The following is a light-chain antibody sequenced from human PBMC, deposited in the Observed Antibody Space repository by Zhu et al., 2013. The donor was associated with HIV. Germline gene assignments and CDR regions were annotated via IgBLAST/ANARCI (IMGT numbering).Light chain of an antibody. CDR1: QNIDNY. Sequence: DIQMTQSPSSLSASIGDRVTITCRASQNIDNYLNWYHQKPGKAPELLIYSTSSLHSGVPSTFSGSGSGTDFTLTITSLQPEDFGTYYCAQSYMMPLTFGGGTKVEIK. V-gene: IGKV1-39*01. CDR2: STS. CDR3: AQSYMMPLT. J-gene: IGKJ4*01.